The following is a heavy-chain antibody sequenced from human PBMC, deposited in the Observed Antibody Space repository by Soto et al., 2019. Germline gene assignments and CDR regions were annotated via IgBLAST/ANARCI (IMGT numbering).Heavy chain of an antibody. D-gene: IGHD2-15*01. CDR3: AREHQCVLGSYYYYYMDV. CDR2: IWYDGSNK. Sequence: QVQLVESGGGVVQPGRSLRLSCAASGFTFSSYGMHWVRQAPGKGLEWVAVIWYDGSNKYYADSVKGRFTISRDNSKNTLYLQMNSLRAEDTAVYYCAREHQCVLGSYYYYYMDVWGKGTTVTVSS. V-gene: IGHV3-33*01. J-gene: IGHJ6*03. CDR1: GFTFSSYG.